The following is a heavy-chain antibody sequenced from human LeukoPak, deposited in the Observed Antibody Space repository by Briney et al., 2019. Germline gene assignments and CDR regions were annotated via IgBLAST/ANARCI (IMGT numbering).Heavy chain of an antibody. Sequence: PSGTLSLTCAVSGGSISSSNWWSWVRQPPGKGLEWIGEIYHSGSTNYNPSLKSRVTISVDKSKNQFSLKLSSVTAADTALYYCASSDGQPPRFDSSNDVFDYWGQGTLVTVSS. CDR1: GGSISSSNW. V-gene: IGHV4-4*02. J-gene: IGHJ4*02. D-gene: IGHD2-2*01. CDR3: ASSDGQPPRFDSSNDVFDY. CDR2: IYHSGST.